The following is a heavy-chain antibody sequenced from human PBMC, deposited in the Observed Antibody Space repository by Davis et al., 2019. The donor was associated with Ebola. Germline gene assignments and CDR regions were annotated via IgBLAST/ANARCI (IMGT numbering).Heavy chain of an antibody. CDR2: ISAYNGNT. CDR3: ARSDSSGYEGWFDP. D-gene: IGHD3-22*01. V-gene: IGHV1-18*01. Sequence: ASVKVSCKASGGTFSSYAISWVRQAPGQGLEWMGWISAYNGNTNYAQKLQGRVTMTTDTSKSTAYMELRSLRSDDTAVYYCARSDSSGYEGWFDPWGQGTLVTVSS. J-gene: IGHJ5*02. CDR1: GGTFSSYA.